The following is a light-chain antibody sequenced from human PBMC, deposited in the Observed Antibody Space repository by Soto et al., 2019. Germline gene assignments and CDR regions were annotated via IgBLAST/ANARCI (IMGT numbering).Light chain of an antibody. CDR2: GNS. CDR1: SSNIGAGYD. Sequence: VLTQPPSVSGAPGQRVTISCTGSSSNIGAGYDVHWYQQLPGTAPKLLIYGNSNRPSGVPDRFSGSKSGTSASLAITGLQAEDEADYYCQSYDSSLSGWVFGTGTKVTV. V-gene: IGLV1-40*01. J-gene: IGLJ1*01. CDR3: QSYDSSLSGWV.